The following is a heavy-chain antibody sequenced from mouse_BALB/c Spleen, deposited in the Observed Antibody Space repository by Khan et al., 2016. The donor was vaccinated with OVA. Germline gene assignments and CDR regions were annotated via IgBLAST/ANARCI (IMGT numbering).Heavy chain of an antibody. CDR2: ILPGSGNN. CDR1: GYTFSSYW. V-gene: IGHV1-9*01. J-gene: IGHJ3*01. D-gene: IGHD1-1*01. Sequence: QVQLQQSGAELMKPGASVKISCKASGYTFSSYWIEWVKQRPGHGLEWFGEILPGSGNNNFNEKFRGKATFAADTSSNTAYMQLSSLTSEDSAVYYCARGNYYGSTSWFGYWGQGTLVTVSA. CDR3: ARGNYYGSTSWFGY.